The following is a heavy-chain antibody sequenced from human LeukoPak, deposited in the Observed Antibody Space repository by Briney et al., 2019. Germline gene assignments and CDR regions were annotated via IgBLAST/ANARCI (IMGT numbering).Heavy chain of an antibody. CDR3: AREAMVRGVIGWFDP. CDR1: RYTFTGYY. D-gene: IGHD3-10*01. J-gene: IGHJ5*02. CDR2: INPNSGGT. Sequence: GASVKVSCKASRYTFTGYYMYWVRQAPGQGLEWMGWINPNSGGTNYAQKFQGRVTMTRDTSISTVYMELSRLRSDDTAVYYCAREAMVRGVIGWFDPWGQGTLVTVSS. V-gene: IGHV1-2*02.